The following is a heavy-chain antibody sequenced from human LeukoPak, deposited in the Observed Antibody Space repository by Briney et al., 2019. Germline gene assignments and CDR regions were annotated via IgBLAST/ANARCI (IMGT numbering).Heavy chain of an antibody. Sequence: PGGSLRLSCAASGFTFSGYWMHWVRQVAGKGLVWVSRISDDESSTTSTIYADSVKGRFTISRDNAKNTLYLQMNSLRAEDTAVYYCTRDRGHGFDFDIWGQGTTVTVSS. CDR2: ISDDESSTTST. CDR1: GFTFSGYW. D-gene: IGHD3-10*01. CDR3: TRDRGHGFDFDI. V-gene: IGHV3-74*01. J-gene: IGHJ3*02.